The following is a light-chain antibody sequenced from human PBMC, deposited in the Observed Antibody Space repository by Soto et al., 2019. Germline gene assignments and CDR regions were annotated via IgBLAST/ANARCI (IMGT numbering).Light chain of an antibody. J-gene: IGKJ2*03. Sequence: DVVMTQSPLSLPVTLGQPASISCRSSQSLLLSDGYTYLTWFQQRPGQSPRRLIDKVSDRDSGGPDRFSGSVSGTDCTLQISRVEAEDIAIYYCMAGRHTYSFGQGTKVDI. CDR3: MAGRHTYS. CDR1: QSLLLSDGYTY. V-gene: IGKV2-30*02. CDR2: KVS.